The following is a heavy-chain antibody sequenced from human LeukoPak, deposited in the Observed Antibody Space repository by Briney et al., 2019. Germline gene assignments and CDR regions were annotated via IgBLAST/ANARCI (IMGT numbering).Heavy chain of an antibody. CDR1: GFTFSRYW. CDR2: INQDESAK. V-gene: IGHV3-7*04. CDR3: ARVQGGGFRTADY. D-gene: IGHD1-14*01. Sequence: GGSLRLSCAASGFTFSRYWMSWVRQAPGKGLEWVASINQDESAKFYVDSVKGRFTISRDNSNNSLFLQMNSLRPEDTAIYYCARVQGGGFRTADYWGQGTLVTVSS. J-gene: IGHJ4*02.